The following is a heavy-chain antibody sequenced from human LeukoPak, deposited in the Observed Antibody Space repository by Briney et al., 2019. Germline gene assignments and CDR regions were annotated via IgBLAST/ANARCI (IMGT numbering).Heavy chain of an antibody. CDR1: GYTLTELS. CDR3: ATVRYYGSGSYYNADDNWFDP. J-gene: IGHJ5*02. CDR2: FDPEGGET. V-gene: IGHV1-24*01. Sequence: ASVKVSCKVSGYTLTELSMHWVRQAPGKGLEWMGGFDPEGGETIYAQKFQGRVTMTEDTSTDTAYMELSSLRSEDTAVYYCATVRYYGSGSYYNADDNWFDPWGQGTLVTVSS. D-gene: IGHD3-10*01.